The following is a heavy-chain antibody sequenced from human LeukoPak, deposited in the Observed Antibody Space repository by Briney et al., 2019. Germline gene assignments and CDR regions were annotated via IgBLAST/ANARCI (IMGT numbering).Heavy chain of an antibody. Sequence: GGSLRLSCAASGFTFSSYGMSWVRQAPGKGLEWVSAISGSGGSTYYADSVKGRFTISRDNSKNTLYLQMNSLRAEDTAVYYCAKEVVYYDSSSPYDYWGQGTLVTVSS. D-gene: IGHD3-22*01. CDR3: AKEVVYYDSSSPYDY. CDR1: GFTFSSYG. J-gene: IGHJ4*02. V-gene: IGHV3-23*01. CDR2: ISGSGGST.